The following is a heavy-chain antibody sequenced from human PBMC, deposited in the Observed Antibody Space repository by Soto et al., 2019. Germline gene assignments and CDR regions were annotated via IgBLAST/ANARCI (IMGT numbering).Heavy chain of an antibody. J-gene: IGHJ6*02. V-gene: IGHV4-61*01. CDR1: GGSVSSGSYY. CDR3: ARDRSGIGFTGGMDV. D-gene: IGHD3-3*01. CDR2: IYYSGST. Sequence: QVQLQESGPGLVKPSETLSLTCTVSGGSVSSGSYYWSWIRQPPGKGLEWIGYIYYSGSTNYNPSLKSRVTISVDTSKNQFSLKLSSVTAADTAVYYCARDRSGIGFTGGMDVWGQGTTVTVSS.